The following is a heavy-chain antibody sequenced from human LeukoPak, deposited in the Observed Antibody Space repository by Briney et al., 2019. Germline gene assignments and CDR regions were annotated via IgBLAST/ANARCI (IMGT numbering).Heavy chain of an antibody. CDR3: ARVDPGCSGGSCYLNPYYYDSSGYYHTFDY. J-gene: IGHJ4*02. V-gene: IGHV1-8*03. CDR1: GYTFTSYD. Sequence: ASVKVSCKASGYTFTSYDINWVRQATGQGLEWMGWMNPNSGNTGYAQKFQGRVTITRNTSISTAYMELSSLRSEDTAVYYCARVDPGCSGGSCYLNPYYYDSSGYYHTFDYWGQGTLVTVSS. D-gene: IGHD3-22*01. CDR2: MNPNSGNT.